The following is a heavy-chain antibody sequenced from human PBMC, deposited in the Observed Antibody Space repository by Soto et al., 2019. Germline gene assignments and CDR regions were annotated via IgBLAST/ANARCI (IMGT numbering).Heavy chain of an antibody. V-gene: IGHV4-59*01. CDR3: ARQIYDISRIYLDAYDI. J-gene: IGHJ3*02. Sequence: SETLSLTCTVSGDFINNFYWSWIRQSPEKGLEWIGYISYTGATDYNPSLLSRVTISLDKSKNQFSLRLSSVTAADTAVYYCARQIYDISRIYLDAYDIWGQGTMVTVSS. CDR2: ISYTGAT. D-gene: IGHD3-3*02. CDR1: GDFINNFY.